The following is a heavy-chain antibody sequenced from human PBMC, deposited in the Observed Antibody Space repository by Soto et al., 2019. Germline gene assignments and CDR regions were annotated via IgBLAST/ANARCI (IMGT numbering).Heavy chain of an antibody. Sequence: QVQLVQSGAEVKKPGASVKVSCKAAGYTFTGYYMHWVRQAPGQGLEWMGWINPNSGGTNYAQKFQGWVTMTRDTTIRRADMELSRLRSDDAAVYYCAGGVGRVELGIAVECDAFDIWGQGTMVTVSS. V-gene: IGHV1-2*04. CDR3: AGGVGRVELGIAVECDAFDI. CDR1: GYTFTGYY. CDR2: INPNSGGT. J-gene: IGHJ3*02. D-gene: IGHD6-19*01.